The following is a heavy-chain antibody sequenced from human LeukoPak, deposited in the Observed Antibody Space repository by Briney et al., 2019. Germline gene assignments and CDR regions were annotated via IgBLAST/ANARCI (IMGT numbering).Heavy chain of an antibody. CDR3: AKDPRGYSYGNLDY. V-gene: IGHV3-30*18. CDR2: ISYDGSNK. CDR1: GFTFSSYA. D-gene: IGHD5-18*01. J-gene: IGHJ4*02. Sequence: PGGSLRLSCAASGFTFSSYAMTWVRQAPGKGLEWVAVISYDGSNKYYADSVKGRFTISRDNSKNTLFLQMNSLRAEDTAVYYCAKDPRGYSYGNLDYWGQGTLVTVSS.